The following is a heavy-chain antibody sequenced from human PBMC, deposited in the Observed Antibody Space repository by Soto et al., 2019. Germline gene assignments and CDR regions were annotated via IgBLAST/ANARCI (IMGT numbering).Heavy chain of an antibody. V-gene: IGHV4-31*03. CDR1: AGSITSGGYY. D-gene: IGHD1-26*01. CDR3: ARDPLGTPSGYLTS. CDR2: IYYSGST. Sequence: QGQLQESGPGLVKPSQTLSLTCTVSAGSITSGGYYWSWIRQHPGKGLEWIGNIYYSGSTYYNPSRKSRVTISVDTSKNQFSLQLSSVTAADTAVYYCARDPLGTPSGYLTSWGQGTLVNVS. J-gene: IGHJ5*02.